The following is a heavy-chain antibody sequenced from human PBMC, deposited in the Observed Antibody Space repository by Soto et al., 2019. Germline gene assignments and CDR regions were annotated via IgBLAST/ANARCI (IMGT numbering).Heavy chain of an antibody. CDR3: ATHYGDLGACLGY. V-gene: IGHV3-23*01. CDR1: GFTFSSYA. J-gene: IGHJ4*02. CDR2: ISGSGGST. D-gene: IGHD4-17*01. Sequence: GGSLRLSCAASGFTFSSYAMSWVRQAPGKGLEWVSAISGSGGSTYYADSVKGRFTISRDNSKNTLYLQMNSLRAEDTAVYYCATHYGDLGACLGYWGQGTLVTVSS.